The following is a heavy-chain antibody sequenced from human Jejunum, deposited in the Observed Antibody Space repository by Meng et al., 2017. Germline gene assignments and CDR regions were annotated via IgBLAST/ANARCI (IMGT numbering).Heavy chain of an antibody. CDR2: ISVSSSTI. J-gene: IGHJ6*02. CDR1: GFTFSSYE. V-gene: IGHV3-48*03. Sequence: GGSLRLSCAASGFTFSSYEMNWVRQAPGKRLEWISYISVSSSTIYYADSVQGRFTISRDNAENSLYLQMNGLRVEDTAVYYCANARRMDVWGQGTTVTVSS. CDR3: ANARRMDV.